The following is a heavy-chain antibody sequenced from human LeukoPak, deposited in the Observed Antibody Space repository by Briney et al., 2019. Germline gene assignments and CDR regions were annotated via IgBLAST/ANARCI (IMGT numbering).Heavy chain of an antibody. D-gene: IGHD4-17*01. CDR2: INHSGST. Sequence: SETLSLTCAVYGGSFSGYYWSWIRQPPGKGLEWIGEINHSGSTNHNPSLKSRVTISVDTSKNQFSLKLSSVTAADTAVYYCARGYGVYWGQGTLVTVSS. J-gene: IGHJ4*02. CDR1: GGSFSGYY. V-gene: IGHV4-34*01. CDR3: ARGYGVY.